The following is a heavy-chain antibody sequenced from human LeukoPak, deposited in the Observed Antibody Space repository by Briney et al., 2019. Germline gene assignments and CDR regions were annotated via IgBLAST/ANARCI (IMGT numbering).Heavy chain of an antibody. CDR1: GFPFSDYS. CDR2: IGISSGNT. Sequence: GGSLRLSCTASGFPFSDYSMNWVRQAPGKGLEWISYIGISSGNTKYADSVRGRFTISADNAKNSLYLQMSSLRVEDTAVYYCARDHNYAFDNWGQGTLVSVSS. J-gene: IGHJ4*02. D-gene: IGHD1-1*01. CDR3: ARDHNYAFDN. V-gene: IGHV3-48*04.